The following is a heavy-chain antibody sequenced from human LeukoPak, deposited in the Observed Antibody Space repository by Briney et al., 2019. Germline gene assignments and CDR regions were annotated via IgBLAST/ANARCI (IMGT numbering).Heavy chain of an antibody. CDR2: ISAYNGNT. Sequence: GGSLRLSCAASGFTFSSYGMTWVRQAPGQGLEWMGWISAYNGNTNYAQKLQGRVTMTTDTSTSTAYMELRSLRSDDTAVYYCARGGKGHYYDCSGYYPWYFDYWGQGTLVTVSS. D-gene: IGHD3-22*01. J-gene: IGHJ4*02. CDR1: GFTFSSYG. CDR3: ARGGKGHYYDCSGYYPWYFDY. V-gene: IGHV1-18*01.